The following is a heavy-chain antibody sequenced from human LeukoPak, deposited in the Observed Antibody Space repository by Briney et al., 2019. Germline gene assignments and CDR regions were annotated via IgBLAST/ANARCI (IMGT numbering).Heavy chain of an antibody. CDR3: ARDAVPRGSGSYYGGPFDY. Sequence: ASVKVSCKASGYTFTSYYMHWVRQAPGQGHEWMGIINPSGGSTSYAQKFQGRVTMTRDTSTSTVYMELSSLRSEDTAVYYCARDAVPRGSGSYYGGPFDYWGQGTLVTVSS. V-gene: IGHV1-46*01. CDR1: GYTFTSYY. D-gene: IGHD3-10*01. J-gene: IGHJ4*02. CDR2: INPSGGST.